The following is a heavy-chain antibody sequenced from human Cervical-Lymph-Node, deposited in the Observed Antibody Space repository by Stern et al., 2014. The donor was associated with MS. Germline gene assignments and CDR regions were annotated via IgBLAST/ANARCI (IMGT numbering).Heavy chain of an antibody. Sequence: VQLVESGGGLVKPGGSLRLSCAASGFTFSDYYMTWIRQAPGKGLEWVSYISNSGGTIYYADSVKGRFTISRDNAKNSVYLQMNSLRAEDTAVYHCARPGAPHSGSYNWFDPWGQGTLVTVSS. J-gene: IGHJ5*02. V-gene: IGHV3-11*01. CDR2: ISNSGGTI. CDR3: ARPGAPHSGSYNWFDP. CDR1: GFTFSDYY. D-gene: IGHD3-22*01.